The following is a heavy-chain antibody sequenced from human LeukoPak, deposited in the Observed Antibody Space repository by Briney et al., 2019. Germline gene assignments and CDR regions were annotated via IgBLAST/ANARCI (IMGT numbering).Heavy chain of an antibody. CDR2: ISPAGGTT. Sequence: GGSLRLSCAVPGFTFSSEAMGWVRQLPGGGLEWVSTISPAGGTTYYADSVRGRFTISRDNSNNTLFLHMTNLRAEDTAVYYCARDRDIILIGHGMDVWGQGTTVTVSS. V-gene: IGHV3-23*01. CDR1: GFTFSSEA. J-gene: IGHJ6*02. CDR3: ARDRDIILIGHGMDV. D-gene: IGHD3/OR15-3a*01.